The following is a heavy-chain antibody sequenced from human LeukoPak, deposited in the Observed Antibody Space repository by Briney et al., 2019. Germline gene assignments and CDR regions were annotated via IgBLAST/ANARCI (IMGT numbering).Heavy chain of an antibody. CDR3: AGGITSDY. J-gene: IGHJ4*02. CDR1: GYTFTSYD. CDR2: MNPNSGNT. Sequence: RASVKVSCKASGYTFTSYDVSWVRQASGQGLEWVGWMNPNSGNTGYAQNFQGRVTMTRDTSISTAYMELTSLRSEDTAIYYCAGGITSDYWGQGILITVSS. V-gene: IGHV1-8*01.